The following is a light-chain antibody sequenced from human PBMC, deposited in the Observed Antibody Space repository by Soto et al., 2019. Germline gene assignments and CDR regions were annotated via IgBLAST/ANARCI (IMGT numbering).Light chain of an antibody. CDR1: SSNIGRNT. J-gene: IGLJ2*01. Sequence: QSVLTQPPSASGTPGQRVTISCSGSSSNIGRNTVNWYQQVPGTAPKHLIYSNNQRPSGVPDRFSGSKSGTSASLAISGLQSEDEADYYCAAWDDSLNGVEFGGGTKLTVL. CDR2: SNN. V-gene: IGLV1-44*01. CDR3: AAWDDSLNGVE.